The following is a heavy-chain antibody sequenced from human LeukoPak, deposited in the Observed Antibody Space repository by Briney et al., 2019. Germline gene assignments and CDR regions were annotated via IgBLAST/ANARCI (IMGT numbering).Heavy chain of an antibody. J-gene: IGHJ4*02. Sequence: ASMKVSCKASGYTFTAYYIHWVRQAPGQGLEWMGWINPNSGNTNYAQNFQGRVTMTLDSSISTAYMEVNSLRSNDTAVYYCAGEYYGGNSVAFWGQGTLVTVSS. CDR1: GYTFTAYY. D-gene: IGHD4-23*01. CDR2: INPNSGNT. CDR3: AGEYYGGNSVAF. V-gene: IGHV1-2*02.